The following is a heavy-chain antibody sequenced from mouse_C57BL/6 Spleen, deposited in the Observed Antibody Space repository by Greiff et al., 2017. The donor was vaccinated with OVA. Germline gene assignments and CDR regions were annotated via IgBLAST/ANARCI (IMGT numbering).Heavy chain of an antibody. Sequence: EVKLVESGPGLVKPSQSLSLTCSVTGYSITSGYYWNWIRQFPGNKLEWMGYISYDGSNNYNPSLKNRISITRDTSKNQFFLKLNSVTTEDTATYYCARAYYDYGDYYAMDYWGQGTSVTVSS. CDR3: ARAYYDYGDYYAMDY. CDR1: GYSITSGYY. V-gene: IGHV3-6*01. J-gene: IGHJ4*01. D-gene: IGHD2-4*01. CDR2: ISYDGSN.